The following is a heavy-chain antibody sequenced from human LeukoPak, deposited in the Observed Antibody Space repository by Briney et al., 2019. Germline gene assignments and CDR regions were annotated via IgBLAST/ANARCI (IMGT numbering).Heavy chain of an antibody. V-gene: IGHV4-59*08. Sequence: PSETLSLTCTVSGGSISSHYWSWIRQPPGKGLEWIGYIYYSGSTNYNPSLKSRVTIPVDTSKNQFSLKLSSVTAADTAVYYCARQAGGTSGPFDYWGQGTLVTVSS. CDR3: ARQAGGTSGPFDY. CDR2: IYYSGST. J-gene: IGHJ4*02. D-gene: IGHD4-23*01. CDR1: GGSISSHY.